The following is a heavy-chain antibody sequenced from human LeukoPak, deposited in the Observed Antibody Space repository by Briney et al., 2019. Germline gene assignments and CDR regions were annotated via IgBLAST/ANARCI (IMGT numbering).Heavy chain of an antibody. CDR2: ISSDGSNK. CDR1: GFTFSSYA. Sequence: PGGSLRLSRAASGFTFSSYAMHWVRQAPGKGLEWVAVISSDGSNKYYTGSVQGQFTISRDNSKNTLYLQMNSLGGEDTAVYYCAFSPGGVAAHFDYWGQGTLVTVSS. J-gene: IGHJ4*02. D-gene: IGHD3-3*01. V-gene: IGHV3-30-3*01. CDR3: AFSPGGVAAHFDY.